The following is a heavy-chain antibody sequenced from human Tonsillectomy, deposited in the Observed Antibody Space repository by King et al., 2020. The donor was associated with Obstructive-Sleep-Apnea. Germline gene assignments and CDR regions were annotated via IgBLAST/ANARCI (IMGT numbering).Heavy chain of an antibody. J-gene: IGHJ6*02. CDR1: GFTFTSYG. D-gene: IGHD1-26*01. CDR3: ARASGSFWGASNYYRMNV. V-gene: IGHV1-18*01. Sequence: VQLVQSGGEVKKPGASVKVSCQASGFTFTSYGISWVRQAPGQGLEWMGWISAYNGNINYAQKVQGRLTMTTDTSTSTAYMELRSLRSNDTAVYYCARASGSFWGASNYYRMNVWGQGTTVTVSS. CDR2: ISAYNGNI.